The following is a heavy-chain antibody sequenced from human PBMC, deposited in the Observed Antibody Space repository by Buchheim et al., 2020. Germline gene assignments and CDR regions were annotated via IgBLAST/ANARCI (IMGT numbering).Heavy chain of an antibody. J-gene: IGHJ5*02. CDR1: GGSITQYY. Sequence: QVQPQESGPGLVKPSETLSLKCTISGGSITQYYWSWIRQSPGKGLEWIGYVYYRGNSDYNPSLKSRVTISIDTSKKEFSLQLTSLTASDTAVYFCAGGFGGKYDSWGQGTL. CDR3: AGGFGGKYDS. V-gene: IGHV4-59*08. CDR2: VYYRGNS. D-gene: IGHD3-3*01.